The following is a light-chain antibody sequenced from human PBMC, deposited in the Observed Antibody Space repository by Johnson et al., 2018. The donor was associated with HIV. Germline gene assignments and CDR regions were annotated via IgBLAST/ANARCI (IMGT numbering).Light chain of an antibody. Sequence: QSVLTQPPSVSAAPGQKVTISCSGISSKIGNNYVSWYQHLPGAAPKLLIYDNNKRPSGIPDRISGSKSGTSATLGITGLQTGDEADYYCGTWDSRLSAGHVFGTGTKVTVL. CDR2: DNN. CDR3: GTWDSRLSAGHV. J-gene: IGLJ1*01. V-gene: IGLV1-51*01. CDR1: SSKIGNNY.